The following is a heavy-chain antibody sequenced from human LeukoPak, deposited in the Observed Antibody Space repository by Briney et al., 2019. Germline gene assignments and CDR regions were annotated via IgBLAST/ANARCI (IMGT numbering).Heavy chain of an antibody. J-gene: IGHJ5*02. V-gene: IGHV1-46*01. CDR1: GYTLTSYY. CDR2: INPSGGST. CDR3: ARDPKTDCTNGVCYLNWFDP. D-gene: IGHD2-8*01. Sequence: APVKVSCKASGYTLTSYYMHWVRQAPGQGLEWMGIINPSGGSTSYAQKFQGRVTMTRDTSTSTVYMELSGLRSEDTAVYYCARDPKTDCTNGVCYLNWFDPWGQGTLVTVSS.